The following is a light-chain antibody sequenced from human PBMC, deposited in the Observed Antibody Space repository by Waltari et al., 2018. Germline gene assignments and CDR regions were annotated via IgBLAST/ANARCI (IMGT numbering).Light chain of an antibody. CDR1: TSISRSY. J-gene: IGKJ1*01. Sequence: EIVLTQSPGTLSLSQGERATLSCSANTSISRSYLAWYQQKPGQAPRLLIYGASSRATGIPDRFSGSGSGTDFTLTISRLEPEDFAVYYCQQYGTSRGTFGQGTKVDIK. V-gene: IGKV3-20*01. CDR2: GAS. CDR3: QQYGTSRGT.